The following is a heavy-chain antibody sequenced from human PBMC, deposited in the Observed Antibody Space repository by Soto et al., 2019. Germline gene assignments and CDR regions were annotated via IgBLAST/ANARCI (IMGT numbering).Heavy chain of an antibody. CDR2: IYYSGST. CDR3: ARAGGVTMVRGPFDP. J-gene: IGHJ5*02. D-gene: IGHD3-10*01. CDR1: GGSISSGDYY. V-gene: IGHV4-30-4*08. Sequence: QVQLQESGPGLVKPSQTLSLTCTVSGGSISSGDYYWSWIRQPPGKGLEWIGYIYYSGSTYYNPSLKSRVTIPVDTSKNQFSLKLSSVTAADTAVYYCARAGGVTMVRGPFDPWGQGTLVTVSS.